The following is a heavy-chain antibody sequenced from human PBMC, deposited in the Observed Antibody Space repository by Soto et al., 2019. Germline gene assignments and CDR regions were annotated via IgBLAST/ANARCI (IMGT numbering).Heavy chain of an antibody. CDR3: ATSIVGATGMSL. CDR2: FDPEDGGT. V-gene: IGHV1-24*01. J-gene: IGHJ4*02. Sequence: ASVKVSCKVSGYTLTELSMHWVRQAPGKGLEWMGGFDPEDGGTIYAQKFQGRVTMTEDTSTDTAYMELSSLRSEDTAVYYCATSIVGATGMSLWGQGTLVTVSS. CDR1: GYTLTELS. D-gene: IGHD1-26*01.